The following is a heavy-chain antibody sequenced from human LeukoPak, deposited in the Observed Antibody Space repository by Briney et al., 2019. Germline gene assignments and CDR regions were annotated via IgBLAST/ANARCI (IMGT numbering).Heavy chain of an antibody. CDR1: GYTFTSYY. Sequence: ASVKVSCKASGYTFTSYYMHWVRQAPGQGLEWMGWINPNSGGTNYAQKFQGRVTMTRDTSISTAYMELSRLRSDDTAVYYCARDFGMVTESQFDYWGQGTLVTVSS. J-gene: IGHJ4*02. V-gene: IGHV1-2*02. D-gene: IGHD5-18*01. CDR3: ARDFGMVTESQFDY. CDR2: INPNSGGT.